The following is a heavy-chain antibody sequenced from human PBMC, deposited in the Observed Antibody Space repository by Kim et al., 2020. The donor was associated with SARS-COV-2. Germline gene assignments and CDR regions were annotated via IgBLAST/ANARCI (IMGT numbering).Heavy chain of an antibody. CDR2: INHSGST. CDR3: ARLHYSDSGSMKNYFDY. D-gene: IGHD3-10*01. J-gene: IGHJ4*01. CDR1: GGSFSGYY. Sequence: SETLSLTCAVYGGSFSGYYWSWIRQPPGKGLEWIGEINHSGSTSYNPSLKSRVTISVDTSKNQFSLKVSSVTAADTAVYYCARLHYSDSGSMKNYFDYWG. V-gene: IGHV4-34*01.